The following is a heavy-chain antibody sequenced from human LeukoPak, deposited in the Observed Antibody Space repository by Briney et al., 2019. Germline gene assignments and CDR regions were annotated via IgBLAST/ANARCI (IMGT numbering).Heavy chain of an antibody. Sequence: SETLSLTCTVSGGSISSSSYYWGWIRQPPGKGLEWIGSIYYSGSTYYNPSLKSRVTTSVDTSKNQFSLKLSSVTAADTAVYYCARTSGWYLESGYFDYWGQGTLVTVSS. J-gene: IGHJ4*02. V-gene: IGHV4-39*01. CDR3: ARTSGWYLESGYFDY. CDR1: GGSISSSSYY. D-gene: IGHD6-19*01. CDR2: IYYSGST.